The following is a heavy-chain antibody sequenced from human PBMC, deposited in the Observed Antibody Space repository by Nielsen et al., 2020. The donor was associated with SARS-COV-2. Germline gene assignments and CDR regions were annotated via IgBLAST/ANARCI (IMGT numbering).Heavy chain of an antibody. D-gene: IGHD4-23*01. CDR1: GFTFSRYS. CDR2: ISSSSSTI. V-gene: IGHV3-48*02. CDR3: ARDSGIRWPHYFDY. Sequence: SLKISCPSSGFTFSRYSMNLVRQAPGKGLELVSYISSSSSTIYYADSVKGRFTISRDNAKNSLYLQMNSLRDEDTAVYYFARDSGIRWPHYFDYWGQGTLVTVSS. J-gene: IGHJ4*02.